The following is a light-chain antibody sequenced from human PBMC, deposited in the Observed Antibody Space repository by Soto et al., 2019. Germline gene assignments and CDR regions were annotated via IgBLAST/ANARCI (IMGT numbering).Light chain of an antibody. J-gene: IGLJ1*01. CDR3: SSYTGGGNYV. Sequence: QSALTQPASVSGSPGQSITISCTGTSSDVAAYNYVSWYQQHPGKAPKLMVYDVSNRPSGVSNRFSGSKSGNTASLTISGLQAEDEADYYCSSYTGGGNYVFGTGTKLTVL. CDR1: SSDVAAYNY. V-gene: IGLV2-14*03. CDR2: DVS.